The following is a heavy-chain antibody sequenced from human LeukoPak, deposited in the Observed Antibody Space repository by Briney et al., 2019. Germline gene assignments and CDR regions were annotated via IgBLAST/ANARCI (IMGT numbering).Heavy chain of an antibody. CDR1: GFTVSSNY. Sequence: PGGSLRLSCAASGFTVSSNYMSWVRQAPGKGLEWVSVIYSGGSTYYADSVKGRFTISRDNSKNTLYLQMNSLRAENTAVYYCSGNLGYFHWLGWFDPWGQGTLVTVSS. D-gene: IGHD3-9*01. CDR3: SGNLGYFHWLGWFDP. V-gene: IGHV3-66*01. CDR2: IYSGGST. J-gene: IGHJ5*02.